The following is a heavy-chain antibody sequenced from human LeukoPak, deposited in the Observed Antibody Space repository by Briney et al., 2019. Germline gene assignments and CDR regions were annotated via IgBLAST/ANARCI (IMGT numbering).Heavy chain of an antibody. CDR2: IYSGGTT. J-gene: IGHJ3*02. CDR3: VTPVNYGDSRAHSFDAFDI. V-gene: IGHV3-53*01. CDR1: GFTVSGNY. D-gene: IGHD4-17*01. Sequence: GGSLRLSCAVSGFTVSGNYMSWVRQAPGKGLEWVSLIYSGGTTYYADSVKGRFTISRDNSKNTLYLQMNSLRAEDTAVYYCVTPVNYGDSRAHSFDAFDIWGQGTMVTVSS.